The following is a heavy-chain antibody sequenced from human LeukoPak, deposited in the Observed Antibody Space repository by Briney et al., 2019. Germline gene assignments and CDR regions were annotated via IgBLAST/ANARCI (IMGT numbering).Heavy chain of an antibody. Sequence: SETLSLTCTVSGGSISSSSYYWGWIRQPPGKRLEWIGSIYYSGSTYYNPSLKSRVTISVDTSKNQFSLKLSSVTAADTAVYYCATDLMVRGVIITHYYYYYMDVWGKGTTVTISS. J-gene: IGHJ6*03. CDR3: ATDLMVRGVIITHYYYYYMDV. CDR1: GGSISSSSYY. V-gene: IGHV4-39*07. D-gene: IGHD3-10*01. CDR2: IYYSGST.